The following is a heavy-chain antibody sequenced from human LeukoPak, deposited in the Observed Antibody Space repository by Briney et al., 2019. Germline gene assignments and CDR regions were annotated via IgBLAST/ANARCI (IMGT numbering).Heavy chain of an antibody. V-gene: IGHV4-59*01. CDR3: ARVGDWNDLVY. J-gene: IGHJ4*02. CDR1: GGSINSYY. Sequence: SETLSLTCTVSGGSINSYYWSWIRQPPGKGLEWIGYIYYSGSTNYNPSLKSRVTILVDTSKNQFSLKLSPVTAADTAVYYCARVGDWNDLVYWGQGILVTVSS. CDR2: IYYSGST. D-gene: IGHD1-1*01.